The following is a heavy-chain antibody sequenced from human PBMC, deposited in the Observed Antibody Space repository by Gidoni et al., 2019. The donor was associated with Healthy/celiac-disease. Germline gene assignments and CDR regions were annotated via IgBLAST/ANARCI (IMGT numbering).Heavy chain of an antibody. Sequence: QVQLVESGGGVVQPGRSLRLSCAASGFTFSSYAMHWVRQAPGKGLEWVAVISYDGSNKYYADSVKGRFTISRDNSKNTLYLQMNSLRAEDTAVYYCARDYLGVAAQGYYFDYWGQGTLVTVSS. D-gene: IGHD2-15*01. CDR1: GFTFSSYA. CDR2: ISYDGSNK. V-gene: IGHV3-30*04. CDR3: ARDYLGVAAQGYYFDY. J-gene: IGHJ4*02.